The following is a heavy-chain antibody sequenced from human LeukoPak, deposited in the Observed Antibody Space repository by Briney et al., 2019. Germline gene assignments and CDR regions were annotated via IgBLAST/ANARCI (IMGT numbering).Heavy chain of an antibody. J-gene: IGHJ4*02. V-gene: IGHV1-69*13. CDR3: ARTLSLDGYNHFDF. Sequence: GASVKVSCKASGGTFSSYAICWVRQAPGQGLEWMGGIMTIFGSANYAQKFQGRLTITADESTSTTYMELSSLGSEDTAVYYCARTLSLDGYNHFDFWGQGTLVTVSS. CDR2: IMTIFGSA. CDR1: GGTFSSYA. D-gene: IGHD5-24*01.